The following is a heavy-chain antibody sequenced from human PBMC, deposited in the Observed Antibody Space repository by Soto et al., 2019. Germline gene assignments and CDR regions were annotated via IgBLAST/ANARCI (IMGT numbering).Heavy chain of an antibody. CDR1: GFTFNTYW. D-gene: IGHD3-22*01. V-gene: IGHV3-74*01. J-gene: IGHJ4*02. CDR2: IKSDGSYT. CDR3: ATGGSGYFTY. Sequence: GSLRLSCAASGFTFNTYWMQWVRQAPGKGLVWVSRIKSDGSYTNYADSVKGRFTISRDNAKNTLFLQMNSLGAEDTAVYYCATGGSGYFTYWGQGTLVTVSS.